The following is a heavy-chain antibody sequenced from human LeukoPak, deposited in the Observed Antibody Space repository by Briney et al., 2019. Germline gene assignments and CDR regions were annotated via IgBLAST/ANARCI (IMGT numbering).Heavy chain of an antibody. CDR2: ISYDGSNK. CDR1: GFTFSTYG. V-gene: IGHV3-30*03. CDR3: ARGSGSYPQYYFDY. J-gene: IGHJ4*02. Sequence: TGGSLRLSCAASGFTFSTYGMHWVRQAPGKGLEWVAVISYDGSNKYYADSVKGRFTISRDNSKNTLYLQMNSLRAEDTAVYYCARGSGSYPQYYFDYWGQGTLVTVSS. D-gene: IGHD1-26*01.